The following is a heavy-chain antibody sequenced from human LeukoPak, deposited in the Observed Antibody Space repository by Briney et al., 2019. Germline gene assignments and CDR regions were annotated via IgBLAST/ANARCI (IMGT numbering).Heavy chain of an antibody. CDR3: ARDASLWSGYYPEPVDY. CDR2: LYYSGST. D-gene: IGHD3-3*01. V-gene: IGHV4-39*07. Sequence: SETLSLTCTVSGRSISSSSYYWGWIRQPPGKGLEWIGSLYYSGSTYYNPSLKSRVTVSVDTSKNQFSLKLSSVTAADTAVYYCARDASLWSGYYPEPVDYWGQGTLVTVSS. CDR1: GRSISSSSYY. J-gene: IGHJ4*02.